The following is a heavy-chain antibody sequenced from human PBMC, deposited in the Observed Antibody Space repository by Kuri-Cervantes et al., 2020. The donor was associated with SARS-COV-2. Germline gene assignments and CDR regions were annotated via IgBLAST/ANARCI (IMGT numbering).Heavy chain of an antibody. J-gene: IGHJ3*02. CDR2: ISSNGGST. V-gene: IGHV3-64*04. CDR3: AVVQGVIITSNAFDI. CDR1: GGSFSGYH. Sequence: ETLSLTCAVYGGSFSGYHWTWIRQRPGKGLEYVSAISSNGGSTYYADSVKGRFTISRDNAKNSLYLQMNSLRAEDTAVYYCAVVQGVIITSNAFDIWGQGTMVTVSS. D-gene: IGHD3-10*01.